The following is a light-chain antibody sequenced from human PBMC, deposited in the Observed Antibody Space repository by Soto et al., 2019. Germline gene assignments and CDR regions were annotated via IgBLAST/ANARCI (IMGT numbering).Light chain of an antibody. CDR3: QQYVSSPWT. J-gene: IGKJ1*01. V-gene: IGKV3-20*01. Sequence: EIVLAQSPGTLSLSPGERATLSCRASQSVTNSFLAWYQQKPGQAPRLLIYVASRRASGIPERFTGSGSGTDFTLTISRLEPEDFAVYYCQQYVSSPWTFGQGTKVEI. CDR2: VAS. CDR1: QSVTNSF.